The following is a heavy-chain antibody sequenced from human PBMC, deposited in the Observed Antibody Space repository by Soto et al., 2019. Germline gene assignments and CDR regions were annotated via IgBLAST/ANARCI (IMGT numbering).Heavy chain of an antibody. D-gene: IGHD4-17*01. CDR3: ARDRQNYGSLDY. CDR1: GYTLSNNYA. V-gene: IGHV1-18*01. J-gene: IGHJ4*02. Sequence: QVQLVQSGAEVKNPGASVKVSCRASGYTLSNNYAISWVRQAPGQGLEWMGWINSYNGVTNNARKFQDRVTLTTDASTTTAYMELRSLRSDDTAIYYCARDRQNYGSLDYWGQGTLVTVSS. CDR2: INSYNGVT.